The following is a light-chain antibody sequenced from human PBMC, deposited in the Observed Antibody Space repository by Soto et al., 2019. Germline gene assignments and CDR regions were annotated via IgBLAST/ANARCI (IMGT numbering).Light chain of an antibody. Sequence: QPVLTQPPSVSGAPGQRVTISCTGSSSDIGAGYDVHWYQQLPGTAPKVLIYGNNNRPSGVPERFSGSKSGTSASLAITGLQAEDEADYYCQSYDSSLSGSVFGGGTKLTVL. CDR3: QSYDSSLSGSV. CDR2: GNN. CDR1: SSDIGAGYD. J-gene: IGLJ2*01. V-gene: IGLV1-40*01.